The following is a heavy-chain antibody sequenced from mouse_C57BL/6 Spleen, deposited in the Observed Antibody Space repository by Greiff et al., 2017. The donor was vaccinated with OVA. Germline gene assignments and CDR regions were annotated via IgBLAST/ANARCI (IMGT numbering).Heavy chain of an antibody. J-gene: IGHJ1*03. V-gene: IGHV1-59*01. CDR1: GYTFTSYW. D-gene: IGHD1-1*01. CDR3: AREDYGSSYGYFDV. CDR2: IDPSDSYT. Sequence: VQLQQPGAELVRPGTSVKLSCKASGYTFTSYWMHWVKQRPGQGLEWIGVIDPSDSYTNYNQKFKGKATLTVDTSSSTAYRQLSSLTSADSAVYDCAREDYGSSYGYFDVWGTGTTVTVSS.